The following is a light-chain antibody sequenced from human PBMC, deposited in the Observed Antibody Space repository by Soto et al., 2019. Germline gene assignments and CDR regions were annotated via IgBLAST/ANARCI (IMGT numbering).Light chain of an antibody. CDR1: QSVYSN. CDR3: QHYGRSPIT. CDR2: GAS. Sequence: EIVLTQSPGTWSLSPGERATLSCRASQSVYSNLAWYQQKPGQAPRLLISGASSRATGIPDRFSGSGSATDFTLTISRLEPEDFALYYCQHYGRSPITFGQGTRLEIK. J-gene: IGKJ5*01. V-gene: IGKV3-20*01.